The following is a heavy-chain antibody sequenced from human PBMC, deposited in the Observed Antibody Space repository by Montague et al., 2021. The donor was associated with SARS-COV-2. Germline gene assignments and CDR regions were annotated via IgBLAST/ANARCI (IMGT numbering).Heavy chain of an antibody. J-gene: IGHJ3*02. CDR1: GFTFSTFA. D-gene: IGHD1-26*01. Sequence: SLRLSCAPSGFTFSTFAMHWVRQAPGKGLEYVSGISSNGDSTYYANSVKGRFTISRDNSKNTLYLQMGSLKPKDMAVYYCTRDRMGIVGACRAFDIWGQGTMATVSS. CDR3: TRDRMGIVGACRAFDI. V-gene: IGHV3-64*01. CDR2: ISSNGDST.